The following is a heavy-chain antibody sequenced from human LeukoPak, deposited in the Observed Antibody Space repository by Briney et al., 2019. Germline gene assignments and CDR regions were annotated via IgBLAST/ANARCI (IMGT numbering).Heavy chain of an antibody. V-gene: IGHV4-59*01. CDR2: IYYSGST. J-gene: IGHJ4*02. D-gene: IGHD6-13*01. CDR3: ARVTQQLVPYFDY. CDR1: GGSISSYY. Sequence: PSETLSLTCTVSGGSISSYYWSWIRQPPGKGLEWIGYIYYSGSTNYNPSLKSQVTISVDTSKNQFSLKLSSVTAADTAVYYCARVTQQLVPYFDYWGQGTLVTVSS.